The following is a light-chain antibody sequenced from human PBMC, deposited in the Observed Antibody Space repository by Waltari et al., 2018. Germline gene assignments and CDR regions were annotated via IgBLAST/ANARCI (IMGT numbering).Light chain of an antibody. V-gene: IGKV3-15*01. CDR3: QQYNEWPPLT. Sequence: ETIMTQSPVTPSVSPGDTVTLSCRGSKSVSTNLAWYQQKPGQAPTLLIYHASTRATGIPARFSGSGSGTEFTLTVTRLQSEDIGTYYCQQYNEWPPLTFGGGTKVEIK. J-gene: IGKJ4*01. CDR1: KSVSTN. CDR2: HAS.